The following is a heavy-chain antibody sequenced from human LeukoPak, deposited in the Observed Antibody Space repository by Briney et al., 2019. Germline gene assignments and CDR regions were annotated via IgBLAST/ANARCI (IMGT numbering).Heavy chain of an antibody. Sequence: PGGSLRLSCAASGFTFNNYAMHWVRQAPDKGLEWVTVISSDGNNKHYADSVKGRFTISRDNSKNTLYLQMNSLRTEDTAVYYCARDSPPVDYYDSSGYFTLWGQGTLVTVSS. CDR3: ARDSPPVDYYDSSGYFTL. V-gene: IGHV3-30*04. CDR1: GFTFNNYA. D-gene: IGHD3-22*01. CDR2: ISSDGNNK. J-gene: IGHJ4*02.